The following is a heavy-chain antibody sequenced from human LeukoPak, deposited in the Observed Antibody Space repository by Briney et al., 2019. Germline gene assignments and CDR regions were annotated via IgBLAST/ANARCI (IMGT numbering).Heavy chain of an antibody. D-gene: IGHD3-22*01. CDR2: ISGSGGST. V-gene: IGHV3-23*01. Sequence: PGGSLRLSCEASRFTFSSYAMNWVRQAPGRGLEWVSAISGSGGSTYYADSVKGRFTISRDNSKNTLYLQMNSLRAEDTAVYYCARARNYYDSSGHDAFDIWGQGTMVTVSS. J-gene: IGHJ3*02. CDR1: RFTFSSYA. CDR3: ARARNYYDSSGHDAFDI.